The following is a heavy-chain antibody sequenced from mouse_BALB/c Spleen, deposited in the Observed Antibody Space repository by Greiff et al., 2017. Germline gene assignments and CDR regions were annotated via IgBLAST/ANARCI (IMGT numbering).Heavy chain of an antibody. Sequence: VQLKESGPELVKPGASVKMSCKASGYTFTSYVMHWVKQKPGQGLEWIGYINPYNDGTKYNEKFKGKATLTSDKSSSTAYMELSSLTSEDSAVYYCARSGPFYWYFDVWGAGTTVTVSS. J-gene: IGHJ1*01. V-gene: IGHV1-14*01. CDR3: ARSGPFYWYFDV. CDR2: INPYNDGT. CDR1: GYTFTSYV.